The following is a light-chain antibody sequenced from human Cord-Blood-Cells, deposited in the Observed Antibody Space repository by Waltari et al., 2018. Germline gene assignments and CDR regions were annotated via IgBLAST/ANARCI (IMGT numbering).Light chain of an antibody. V-gene: IGLV3-19*01. J-gene: IGLJ1*01. CDR1: SLRSSY. CDR3: NSRDSSGNHYV. Sequence: SSELTQDPAVSVALGQTVRITCEGESLRSSYASRYQQKPGQAPVIVIYGKNDRPSGIPNRFSGSSSGNTASLTITGAQAEDEADYYCNSRDSSGNHYVFGTGTKVTVL. CDR2: GKN.